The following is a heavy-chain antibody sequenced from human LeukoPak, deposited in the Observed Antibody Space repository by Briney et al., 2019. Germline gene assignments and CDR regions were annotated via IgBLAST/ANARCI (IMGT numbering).Heavy chain of an antibody. V-gene: IGHV3-23*01. CDR2: ISGNGYP. CDR1: GFTLSSYA. J-gene: IGHJ3*02. Sequence: GSLRLSCAASGFTLSSYAMNWVRQAPGKGLEWVSAISGNGYPYYADSVKGRFTISRDNSKNTLYLQMNSLRAEDTAVYYCARDPGAFDIWGQGTMVTVSS. CDR3: ARDPGAFDI.